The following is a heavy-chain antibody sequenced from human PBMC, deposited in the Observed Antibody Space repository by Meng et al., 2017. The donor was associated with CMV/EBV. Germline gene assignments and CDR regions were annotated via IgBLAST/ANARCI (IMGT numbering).Heavy chain of an antibody. D-gene: IGHD2/OR15-2a*01. CDR2: IYSGGST. Sequence: EPLKISCAASGFTVSSNYMSWVRQAPGKGLEWVSVIYSGGSTYYADSVKGRFTISRDNSKNTLYLQMNSLRAEDTAVYYCARKIVDDAFDIWGQGTMVTVSS. CDR3: ARKIVDDAFDI. V-gene: IGHV3-66*02. J-gene: IGHJ3*02. CDR1: GFTVSSNY.